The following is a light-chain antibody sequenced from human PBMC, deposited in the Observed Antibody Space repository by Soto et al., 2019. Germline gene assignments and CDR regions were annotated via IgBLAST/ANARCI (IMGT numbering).Light chain of an antibody. CDR3: SSYTSSSTLV. Sequence: QSALTQPASVSGSPGQSITISCTGTSSDVGGYNFVSWYQQHPGKAPKIMIYDVTNRPSGVSNRFSGSKSGNTASLTISGLQAEDEAAYYCSSYTSSSTLVFGTGTKLTVL. CDR1: SSDVGGYNF. V-gene: IGLV2-14*01. CDR2: DVT. J-gene: IGLJ1*01.